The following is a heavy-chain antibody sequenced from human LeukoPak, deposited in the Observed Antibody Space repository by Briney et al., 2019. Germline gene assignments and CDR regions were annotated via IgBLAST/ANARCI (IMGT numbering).Heavy chain of an antibody. J-gene: IGHJ5*02. CDR1: GYRFTSYW. V-gene: IGHV5-51*01. CDR2: IYPGDSDT. D-gene: IGHD6-13*01. Sequence: GESLQISCKGSGYRFTSYWIGCVRQMPGKGLEWMGIIYPGDSDTRYSPSFQGHVTISADKSISTAYLQWSSLKASDTAMYYCARVSAAGRENNWFDPWGQGTLVTVSS. CDR3: ARVSAAGRENNWFDP.